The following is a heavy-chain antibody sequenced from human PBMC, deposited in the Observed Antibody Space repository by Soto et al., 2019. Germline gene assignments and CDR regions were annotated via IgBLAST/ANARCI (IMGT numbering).Heavy chain of an antibody. CDR1: GLTFGSRA. CDR2: ITDTGGDA. Sequence: GGSLRLSCVASGLTFGSRAMTWVRQAPGEGLQWVSTITDTGGDAKYADSVRGRFVISRDNSKKTLYLQMTSLTAEDSAMYYCARGSTDSYPVSRIFDFWCRGTLVAVSS. V-gene: IGHV3-23*01. CDR3: ARGSTDSYPVSRIFDF. J-gene: IGHJ4*02. D-gene: IGHD4-17*01.